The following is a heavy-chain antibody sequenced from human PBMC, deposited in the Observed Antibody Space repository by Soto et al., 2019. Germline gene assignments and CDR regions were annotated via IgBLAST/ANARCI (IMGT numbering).Heavy chain of an antibody. V-gene: IGHV4-31*03. CDR3: AREIVVVPADSRGDAFDI. D-gene: IGHD2-2*01. Sequence: QVQLQESGPGLVKPSQTLSLTCTVSGGSISSGVYYWSWIRQHPGKGLEWIGYIYYSGSTYYNLSLNSRVNLSVDTSKNQFSLKLSSVTAADTAVYYCAREIVVVPADSRGDAFDIWGQGTMVTVSS. J-gene: IGHJ3*02. CDR2: IYYSGST. CDR1: GGSISSGVYY.